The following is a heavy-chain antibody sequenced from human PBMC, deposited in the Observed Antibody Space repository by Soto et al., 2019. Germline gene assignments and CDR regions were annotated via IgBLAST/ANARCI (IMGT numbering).Heavy chain of an antibody. J-gene: IGHJ4*02. V-gene: IGHV3-23*01. CDR2: ISGSGDST. D-gene: IGHD1-26*01. CDR1: GFTFSTYA. Sequence: PGGSLRLSCAASGFTFSTYAMTWVRQAPGKGLEWVSGISGSGDSTYYADSVKGRFTISRDNSKNTLYLQMNSLRAEDTAVYYCAKGRREPARSALDYWGQGTLVTVSS. CDR3: AKGRREPARSALDY.